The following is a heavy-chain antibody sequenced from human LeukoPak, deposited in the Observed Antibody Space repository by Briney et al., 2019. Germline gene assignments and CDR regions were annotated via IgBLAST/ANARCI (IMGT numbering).Heavy chain of an antibody. CDR3: AREGDYVWGSYRPRSFFDY. Sequence: GGSLRLSCAASGFTFSSYAMSWVRQAPGKRLEWVSAISGSGGSTYYADSVKGRFTISRDNSKNTLYLQMNSLRAEDTAVYYCAREGDYVWGSYRPRSFFDYWGQGTLVTVSS. CDR2: ISGSGGST. V-gene: IGHV3-23*01. D-gene: IGHD3-16*02. CDR1: GFTFSSYA. J-gene: IGHJ4*02.